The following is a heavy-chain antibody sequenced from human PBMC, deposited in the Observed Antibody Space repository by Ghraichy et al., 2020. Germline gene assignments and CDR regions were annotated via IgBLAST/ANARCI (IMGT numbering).Heavy chain of an antibody. V-gene: IGHV6-1*01. CDR3: ARDGGSALDYYDY. CDR1: GDSVSSNSAA. CDR2: TYYRSKWYN. Sequence: SQTISLTCAISGDSVSSNSAAWNWIRQSPSRGLEWLGRTYYRSKWYNDYAVSVRSRITINPDTSKNHFSLQLNSVTPEDTAVYYCARDGGSALDYYDYWGQGTLVTVSS. J-gene: IGHJ4*02.